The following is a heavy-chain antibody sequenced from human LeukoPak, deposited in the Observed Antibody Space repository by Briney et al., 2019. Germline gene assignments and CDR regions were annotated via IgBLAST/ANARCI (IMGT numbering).Heavy chain of an antibody. D-gene: IGHD4-23*01. V-gene: IGHV3-21*01. CDR2: ISSSSRYI. J-gene: IGHJ4*02. CDR3: ARGLDYGGNRRDRGYAWLFDY. Sequence: GGSLRLSCAASGFTFSSYSMNWVRQAPGKGLEWVSCISSSSRYIYYADSVKGRFTISRDNAKNSLDLQMNSLRAEDTAVYYCARGLDYGGNRRDRGYAWLFDYWGQGTLVTVSP. CDR1: GFTFSSYS.